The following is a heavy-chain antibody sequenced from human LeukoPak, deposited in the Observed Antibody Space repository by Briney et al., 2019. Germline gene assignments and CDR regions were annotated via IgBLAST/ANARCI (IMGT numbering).Heavy chain of an antibody. CDR2: IYYGGST. Sequence: PSETLSLTCTVSGGSISSGDYYWSWIRQPPGKGLEWIGYIYYGGSTYYNPSLKSRVTISVDTSKNQFSLKLSSVTAADTAVYYCARSVMVRGANGFDYWGQGTLVTVSS. V-gene: IGHV4-30-4*01. J-gene: IGHJ4*02. D-gene: IGHD3-10*01. CDR3: ARSVMVRGANGFDY. CDR1: GGSISSGDYY.